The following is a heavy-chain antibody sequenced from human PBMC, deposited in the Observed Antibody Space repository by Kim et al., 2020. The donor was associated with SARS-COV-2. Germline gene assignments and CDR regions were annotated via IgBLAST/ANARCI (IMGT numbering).Heavy chain of an antibody. Sequence: SVKVSCKASGGTFSSDAISWVRQAPGQGLEWMGRIIPILGIANYAQKFQGRVTITEDKSTSTAYMELSSLRSEDTAVYYCARGQDVDTAMVQGYYYYGMDVWGQGTTVTVSS. CDR3: ARGQDVDTAMVQGYYYYGMDV. CDR2: IIPILGIA. CDR1: GGTFSSDA. D-gene: IGHD5-18*01. V-gene: IGHV1-69*04. J-gene: IGHJ6*02.